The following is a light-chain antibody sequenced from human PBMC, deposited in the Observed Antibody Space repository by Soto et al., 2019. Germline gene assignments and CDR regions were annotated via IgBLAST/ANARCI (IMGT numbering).Light chain of an antibody. Sequence: QSSVTQPASVSGSPGQSITVSCTGTSSDVGSYNLVSWYQQHPGKAPKLMIYEGNKRPSGVSNRFSGSKSGNTASLTISGLQAVDEADYYCCSYAGSYTPYVFGTGTKVTVL. J-gene: IGLJ1*01. CDR1: SSDVGSYNL. CDR2: EGN. CDR3: CSYAGSYTPYV. V-gene: IGLV2-23*01.